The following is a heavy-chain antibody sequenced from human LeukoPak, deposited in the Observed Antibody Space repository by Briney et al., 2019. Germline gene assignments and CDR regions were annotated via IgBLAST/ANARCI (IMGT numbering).Heavy chain of an antibody. CDR1: GDTFSNYV. Sequence: SVKVSCKASGDTFSNYVISWFRQAPGQRPEWMGGITPMFGSTYFTQKFQGRVTFTTDDSTTTAYMELSSLKFDDTAVYYCARDDPDVVVIPGAADVWGQGTLVTVSS. CDR2: ITPMFGST. D-gene: IGHD2-21*01. CDR3: ARDDPDVVVIPGAADV. J-gene: IGHJ3*01. V-gene: IGHV1-69*05.